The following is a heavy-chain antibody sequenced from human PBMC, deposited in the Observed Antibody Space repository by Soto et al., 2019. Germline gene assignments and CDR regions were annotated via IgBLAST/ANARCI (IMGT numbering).Heavy chain of an antibody. D-gene: IGHD3-22*01. V-gene: IGHV1-2*02. Sequence: ASVKVSCKASGYTFTGYYIHWVRQAPGQGLEWMGWINPNSGGTDYAQKFQGRVTMTRDTSISTAYMELSRLRSDDTAVYYCARRYYDSSGYYFLDYWGQGTLVTSPQ. CDR1: GYTFTGYY. J-gene: IGHJ4*02. CDR3: ARRYYDSSGYYFLDY. CDR2: INPNSGGT.